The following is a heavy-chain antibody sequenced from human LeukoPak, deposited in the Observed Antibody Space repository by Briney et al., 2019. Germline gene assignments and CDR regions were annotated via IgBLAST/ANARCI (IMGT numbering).Heavy chain of an antibody. Sequence: PGGSLRLSCAASGFTFSSYGMHWVRQAPGKGLEWVAVISYDGSNKYYADSVKGRFTISRDNSKNTLYLQMNSLRAEDTAVYYCAKIGGGHLDYWGQGTLVTVSS. CDR2: ISYDGSNK. J-gene: IGHJ4*02. V-gene: IGHV3-30*18. CDR1: GFTFSSYG. D-gene: IGHD2-15*01. CDR3: AKIGGGHLDY.